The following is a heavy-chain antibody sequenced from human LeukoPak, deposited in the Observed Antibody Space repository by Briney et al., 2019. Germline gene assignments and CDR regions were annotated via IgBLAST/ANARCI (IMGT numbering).Heavy chain of an antibody. D-gene: IGHD3-10*01. J-gene: IGHJ4*02. CDR3: ARGGSSYGSGELVY. CDR2: ISYDGSNK. CDR1: GFTFSSYG. V-gene: IGHV3-30*03. Sequence: GRSLRLSCAASGFTFSSYGMHWVRQAPGKGLEWVAVISYDGSNKYYADSVKGRFTISRDNSKNTLYLQMNSLRAEDTAVYYCARGGSSYGSGELVYRGQGTLVTVSS.